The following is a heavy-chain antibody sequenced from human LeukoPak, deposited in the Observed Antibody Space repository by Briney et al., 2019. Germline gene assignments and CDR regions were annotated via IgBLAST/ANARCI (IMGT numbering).Heavy chain of an antibody. CDR3: AKDGLWFGDLTYFDY. CDR2: ISSDGSNT. J-gene: IGHJ4*02. D-gene: IGHD3-10*01. Sequence: GGSLRLSCAASGFTFSNYGMHWVRQAPGKGLEWVAVISSDGSNTYYADSVEGRFTISRDNSKNTLFLQMNSLRAEDTAVYYCAKDGLWFGDLTYFDYWGQGTLVTVSS. V-gene: IGHV3-30*18. CDR1: GFTFSNYG.